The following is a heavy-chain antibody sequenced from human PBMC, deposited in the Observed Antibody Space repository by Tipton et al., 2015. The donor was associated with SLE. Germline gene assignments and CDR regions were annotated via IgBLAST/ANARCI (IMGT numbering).Heavy chain of an antibody. Sequence: SLTCTVSGGSISSGSHYWGWIRQSPGKGLEWIGSIYHSGNTSYNPSLRSRVTISMDTSKSQFSLTLKSVTAADTAVYFCARGELIEGFDPWGQGTLVTVAA. D-gene: IGHD3-22*01. J-gene: IGHJ5*02. V-gene: IGHV4-39*07. CDR1: GGSISSGSHY. CDR2: IYHSGNT. CDR3: ARGELIEGFDP.